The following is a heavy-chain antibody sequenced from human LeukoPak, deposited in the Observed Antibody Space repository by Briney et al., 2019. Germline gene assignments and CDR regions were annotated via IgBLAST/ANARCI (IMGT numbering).Heavy chain of an antibody. CDR1: GFTFTNFE. CDR3: ARAGPPAFDP. Sequence: GGSLRLSCAASGFTFTNFEMNWVRQAPGKGLEWVSYISYSGSTTSYADSVKGRFTISRDNAKNSLYLQMNSLRAEDTAVYYCARAGPPAFDPWGQGTLVTDSS. J-gene: IGHJ5*02. CDR2: ISYSGSTT. V-gene: IGHV3-48*03.